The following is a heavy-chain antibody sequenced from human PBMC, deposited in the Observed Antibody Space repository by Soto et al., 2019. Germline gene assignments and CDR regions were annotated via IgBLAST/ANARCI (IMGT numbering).Heavy chain of an antibody. CDR3: ARAGAVVATITNWFDP. D-gene: IGHD5-12*01. Sequence: SETLSLTCTVSGGSIGSSSYYWGWIRQPPGKGLEWIGSIYYSGSTYYNPSLKSRVTISVDTSKNQFSLKLSSVTAADTAVYYCARAGAVVATITNWFDPWGQGTPVTAPQ. CDR1: GGSIGSSSYY. J-gene: IGHJ5*02. V-gene: IGHV4-39*01. CDR2: IYYSGST.